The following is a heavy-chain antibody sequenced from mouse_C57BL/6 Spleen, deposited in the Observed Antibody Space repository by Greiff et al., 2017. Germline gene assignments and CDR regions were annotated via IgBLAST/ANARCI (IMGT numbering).Heavy chain of an antibody. V-gene: IGHV1-50*01. CDR3: ARNWYYFDY. D-gene: IGHD4-1*01. Sequence: QVQLQQPGAELVKPGASVKLSCKASGYTFTSYWMQWVKQRPGQGLEWIGEIDPSDSYTNYTQKFKGKATLTVDTSSSTAYMQLSSLTSEDSAVYYCARNWYYFDYWGQGTTLTVSS. CDR1: GYTFTSYW. J-gene: IGHJ2*01. CDR2: IDPSDSYT.